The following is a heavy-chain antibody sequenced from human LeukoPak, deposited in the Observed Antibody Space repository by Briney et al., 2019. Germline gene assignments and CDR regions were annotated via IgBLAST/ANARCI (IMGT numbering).Heavy chain of an antibody. CDR3: ARGLVEPYSSSWYNWFDP. Sequence: GASVKVPCKASGGTFSSYAISWVRQAPGQGLEWMGGIIPIFGTANYAQKFQGRVTITTDESTSTAYMELSSLRSEDTAVYYCARGLVEPYSSSWYNWFDPWGQGTLVTVSS. CDR2: IIPIFGTA. J-gene: IGHJ5*02. D-gene: IGHD6-13*01. CDR1: GGTFSSYA. V-gene: IGHV1-69*05.